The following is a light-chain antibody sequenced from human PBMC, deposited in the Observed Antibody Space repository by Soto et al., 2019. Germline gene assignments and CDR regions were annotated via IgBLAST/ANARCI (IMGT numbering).Light chain of an antibody. J-gene: IGKJ4*01. V-gene: IGKV1-39*01. CDR3: QQSYSTPLT. Sequence: DIQMTQFPSSLSVSVGERVTITCWASQSIGGFLNWYQQKLGKAPKLLIYAASSLQSGVPSRFSGSGSGTDFTLTISSLQPEDFATYYCQQSYSTPLTFGGGTKVDIK. CDR2: AAS. CDR1: QSIGGF.